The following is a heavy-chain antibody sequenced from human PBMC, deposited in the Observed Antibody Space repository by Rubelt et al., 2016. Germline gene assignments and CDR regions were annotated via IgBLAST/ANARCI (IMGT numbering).Heavy chain of an antibody. CDR2: ISGSGGST. Sequence: EVQLLESGGGLVQPGGSLRLSCAASGFTFSSYAMSWVRQAPGKGLEWVSAISGSGGSTYYADSGKGRFTISRDNSKTTLYLQMNSLRAEDTAVYYCAKVPIRTVTSTFDYWGQGTLVTVSS. V-gene: IGHV3-23*01. D-gene: IGHD4-17*01. J-gene: IGHJ4*02. CDR3: AKVPIRTVTSTFDY. CDR1: GFTFSSYA.